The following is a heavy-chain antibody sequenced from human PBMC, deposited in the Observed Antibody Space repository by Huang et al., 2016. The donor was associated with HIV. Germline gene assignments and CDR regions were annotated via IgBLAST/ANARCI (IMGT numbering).Heavy chain of an antibody. CDR1: GYNFDSSW. CDR3: ARQGLWLPPTDPFDY. J-gene: IGHJ4*02. Sequence: EVHLVQSGAEVKEPGESLKISCQASGYNFDSSWIGWVRQMPGKGLEWMGVIYPSDSDTRYDPSVQGQVTISADKSINTAYRQWSSLKASDTAIYFCARQGLWLPPTDPFDYWGQGTPVTVSA. CDR2: IYPSDSDT. V-gene: IGHV5-51*01. D-gene: IGHD3-10*01.